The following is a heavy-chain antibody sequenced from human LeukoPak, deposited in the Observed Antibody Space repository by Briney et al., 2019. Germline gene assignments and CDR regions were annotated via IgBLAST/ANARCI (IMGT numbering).Heavy chain of an antibody. D-gene: IGHD5-12*01. CDR1: GGSFSGYY. CDR2: INHSGST. CDR3: ATIVATGPSTVTNDY. J-gene: IGHJ4*02. Sequence: SETLPLTCAVYGGSFSGYYWSWIRQPPGKGLEWIGEINHSGSTNYNPSLKSRVTISVDTSKNQFSLKLSSVTAADTAVYYCATIVATGPSTVTNDYWGQGTLVTVSS. V-gene: IGHV4-34*01.